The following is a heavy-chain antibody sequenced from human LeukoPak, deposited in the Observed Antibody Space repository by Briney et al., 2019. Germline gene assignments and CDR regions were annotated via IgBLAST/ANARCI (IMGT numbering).Heavy chain of an antibody. CDR3: TKGTWIQLWSLFDS. J-gene: IGHJ4*02. CDR2: IGGSDGST. V-gene: IGHV3-23*01. D-gene: IGHD5-18*01. CDR1: RFTFSNYV. Sequence: GGSLRLSCAASRFTFSNYVMNWVRQAPGKGLEWVSGIGGSDGSTYYADSVKGRFTISRDNSKNTLYLQMNSLRAEDTALYCCTKGTWIQLWSLFDSWGQGTLVTVSS.